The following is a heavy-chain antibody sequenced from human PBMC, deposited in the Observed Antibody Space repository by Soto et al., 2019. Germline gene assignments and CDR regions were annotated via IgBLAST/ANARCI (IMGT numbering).Heavy chain of an antibody. CDR2: IHSDGSTT. CDR3: VRGDKGGFDL. Sequence: EVQLVESEGGLVQRGGSLRLSCAASGFTFKYYWMQWVRQAPVQGLVWVSHIHSDGSTTTYADSVKGRFTISRDNAKNTLYLQMNSLRAEDTAVYYCVRGDKGGFDLWGQGTTVTVSS. V-gene: IGHV3-74*01. D-gene: IGHD2-21*02. CDR1: GFTFKYYW. J-gene: IGHJ3*01.